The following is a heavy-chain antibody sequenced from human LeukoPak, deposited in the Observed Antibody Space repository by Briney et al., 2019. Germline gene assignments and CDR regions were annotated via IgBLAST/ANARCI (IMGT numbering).Heavy chain of an antibody. CDR2: ISGSGGST. J-gene: IGHJ6*03. CDR3: AKAGRSPRYYYYMDV. V-gene: IGHV3-23*01. D-gene: IGHD1-26*01. Sequence: GGSLSPSWAAPGSTARSTYMSWARKAPGRGLGWVSAISGSGGSTYYADSVKGRFTISRDNSKNTLYLQMNSLRAEDTAVYYCAKAGRSPRYYYYMDVWGKGTTVTISS. CDR1: GSTARSTY.